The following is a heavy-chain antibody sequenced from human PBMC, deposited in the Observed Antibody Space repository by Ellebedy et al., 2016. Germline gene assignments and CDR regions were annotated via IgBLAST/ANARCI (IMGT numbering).Heavy chain of an antibody. CDR2: ISAYNGNT. CDR3: ASFLRGYSYGY. V-gene: IGHV1-18*01. CDR1: SYTFTSYG. J-gene: IGHJ4*02. Sequence: ASVKVSXKASSYTFTSYGISWVRQAPGQGLEWMGWISAYNGNTNYAQKLQGRVTMTTDTSTSTAYMELRSLRSDDTAVYYCASFLRGYSYGYWGQGTLVTVSS. D-gene: IGHD5-18*01.